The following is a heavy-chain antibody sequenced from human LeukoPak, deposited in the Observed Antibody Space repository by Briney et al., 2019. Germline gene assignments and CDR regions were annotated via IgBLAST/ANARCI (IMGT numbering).Heavy chain of an antibody. CDR3: ARHLLRYYDSSGRDAFDI. Sequence: PSETLSLTCTVSGGSISSSSYYWGWIRQPPGKGLEWIGSFYYSGSTYYNPSLKGRVTISVDTSKHQFSLKLSSVTAADTAVYYCARHLLRYYDSSGRDAFDIWGQGTMVTVSS. V-gene: IGHV4-39*01. D-gene: IGHD3-22*01. J-gene: IGHJ3*02. CDR2: FYYSGST. CDR1: GGSISSSSYY.